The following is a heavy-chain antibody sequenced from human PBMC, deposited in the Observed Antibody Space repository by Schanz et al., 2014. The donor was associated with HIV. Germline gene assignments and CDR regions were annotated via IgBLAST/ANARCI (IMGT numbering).Heavy chain of an antibody. Sequence: QVQLVESGGGVVQPGRSLRLSCAASGFTFNSYGMHWVRQAPGKGLEWVSVISYDGRNKLYADSVKGRFTISRDNSKNTLYLQMNSLRAEDTAVYYCAKPEYDSRGNSQSHFDYWGQGTLVTVSS. J-gene: IGHJ4*02. CDR1: GFTFNSYG. D-gene: IGHD3-22*01. V-gene: IGHV3-33*05. CDR2: ISYDGRNK. CDR3: AKPEYDSRGNSQSHFDY.